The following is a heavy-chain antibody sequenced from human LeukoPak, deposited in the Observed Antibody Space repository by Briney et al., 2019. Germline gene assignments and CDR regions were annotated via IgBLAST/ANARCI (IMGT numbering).Heavy chain of an antibody. CDR1: GFTFSSYA. V-gene: IGHV3-30*04. Sequence: GGSLRLSCAASGFTFSSYAMHWVRQAPGKGLEWVAVISYDGSNKYYADSVKGRFTISRDNSKNTLYLQMNSLRAEDTAVYYCAREVERFGEFDYWGQRTLVTVSS. CDR3: AREVERFGEFDY. D-gene: IGHD3-10*01. J-gene: IGHJ4*02. CDR2: ISYDGSNK.